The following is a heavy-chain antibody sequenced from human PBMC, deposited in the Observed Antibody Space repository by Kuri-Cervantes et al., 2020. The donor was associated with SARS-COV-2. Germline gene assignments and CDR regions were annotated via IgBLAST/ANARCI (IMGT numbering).Heavy chain of an antibody. Sequence: SETLSLTCAVYGGSFNNYYWNWIRQPPGKGLEWIGEINHTGSTNYNPSLKSRVTVSVDTSKNQFSLKLSSVTAADTAVYYCARHYDILTYYYYYMDVWGKGTTVTVSS. CDR3: ARHYDILTYYYYYMDV. CDR1: GGSFNNYY. D-gene: IGHD3-9*01. CDR2: INHTGST. V-gene: IGHV4-34*01. J-gene: IGHJ6*03.